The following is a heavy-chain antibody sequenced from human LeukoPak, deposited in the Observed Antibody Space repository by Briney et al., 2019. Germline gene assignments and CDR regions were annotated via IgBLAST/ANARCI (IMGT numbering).Heavy chain of an antibody. J-gene: IGHJ4*02. CDR3: ATETGDSPDY. D-gene: IGHD2-21*01. CDR1: GFTFSSYS. V-gene: IGHV3-21*04. CDR2: ISSSSSYI. Sequence: GGSLRLSCAASGFTFSSYSMNWVRQAPGKGLEWVSSISSSSSYIYYADSVKGRFTISRDNAKNSLYLQMNSLRAEDTAVYYCATETGDSPDYWGQGTLVTVSS.